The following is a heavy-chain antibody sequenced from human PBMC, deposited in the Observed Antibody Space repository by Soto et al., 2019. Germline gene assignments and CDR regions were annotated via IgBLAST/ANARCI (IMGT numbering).Heavy chain of an antibody. CDR2: IYYGGGT. CDR1: GGSISSYY. J-gene: IGHJ4*02. V-gene: IGHV4-59*01. Sequence: SDALSLTYTVSGGSISSYYWNWSRQPPGKGLEWIGDIYYGGGTNYNPSLKSRVTLSIDTSKNQFSLKLSSVTAADTAVYYCSSVCGSPLAYPGQGTLVTGSS. CDR3: SSVCGSPLAY.